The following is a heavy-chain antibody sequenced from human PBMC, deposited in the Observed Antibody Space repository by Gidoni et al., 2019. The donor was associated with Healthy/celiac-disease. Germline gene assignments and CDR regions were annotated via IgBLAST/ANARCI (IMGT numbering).Heavy chain of an antibody. D-gene: IGHD3-16*01. CDR1: GFTFSSYG. CDR3: ARDRTVGGSVVFDY. J-gene: IGHJ4*02. V-gene: IGHV3-33*01. Sequence: GVVQPGRSLRLSCAASGFTFSSYGMHWVRQAPGKGREWVAVIWYDGSNKYYADSVKGRFTISRDNSKNTLYLQMNSLRAEDTAVYYCARDRTVGGSVVFDYWGQGTLVTVSS. CDR2: IWYDGSNK.